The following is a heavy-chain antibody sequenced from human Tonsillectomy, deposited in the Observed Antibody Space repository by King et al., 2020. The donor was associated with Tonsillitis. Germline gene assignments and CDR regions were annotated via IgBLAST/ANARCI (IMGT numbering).Heavy chain of an antibody. CDR1: GYIFNSYG. V-gene: IGHV1-18*01. CDR2: ISPYSGDS. J-gene: IGHJ4*02. D-gene: IGHD3-22*01. Sequence: VQLVESGAEVKKPGASVKVSCKASGYIFNSYGISWVRQAPGQGLEWIGLISPYSGDSNYAQKFQGRFTVTKDTAKTTVYLELRGLRSDETAVYSWARVWGIVVRSMIDYWGQGTLVTVSS. CDR3: ARVWGIVVRSMIDY.